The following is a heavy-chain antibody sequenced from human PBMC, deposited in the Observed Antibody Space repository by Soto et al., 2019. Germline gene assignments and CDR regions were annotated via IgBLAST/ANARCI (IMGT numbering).Heavy chain of an antibody. CDR1: GFSLSTFEVG. CDR2: IYWDDDK. CDR3: AHALVLVVGAFDI. D-gene: IGHD2-8*02. J-gene: IGHJ3*02. V-gene: IGHV2-5*02. Sequence: QITLKESGPTLVKPTQTLTLTCTLSGFSLSTFEVGVGYIRQPPGKALEWLALIYWDDDKRYSPSLKSRVTITMDTSKNQVVLTMTKMDPVDTTTSSCAHALVLVVGAFDIWAQGTMVTVSS.